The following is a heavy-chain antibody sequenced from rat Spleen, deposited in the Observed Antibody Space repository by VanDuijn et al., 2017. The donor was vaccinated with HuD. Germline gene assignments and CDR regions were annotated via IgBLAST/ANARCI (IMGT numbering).Heavy chain of an antibody. CDR2: ISSDGSST. CDR1: GFTFSDYN. J-gene: IGHJ2*01. D-gene: IGHD1-11*01. CDR3: ARHGYGGYSGSFAY. Sequence: EVQLVESGGGLVQPGRSLKLSCAASGFTFSDYNMAWVRQAPKKGLEWVATISSDGSSTYYRDSVKGRFTISRDNEESTLYLQMDSLRFEDTATYYCARHGYGGYSGSFAYWGQGVMVTVSS. V-gene: IGHV5-7*01.